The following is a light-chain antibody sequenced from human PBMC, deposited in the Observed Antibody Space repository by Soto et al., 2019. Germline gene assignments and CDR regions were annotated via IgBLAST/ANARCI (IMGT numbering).Light chain of an antibody. Sequence: DIQRTQSPSTLSASVGDRFTITCWASRSFSNWLAWYQQKPGKAPNLLIYKASSLESGVPSRFSGSGSGTEFTLTISSLQPDDFATYYCQQYNSYSRTFGQGTKWIS. V-gene: IGKV1-5*03. CDR3: QQYNSYSRT. CDR2: KAS. J-gene: IGKJ1*01. CDR1: RSFSNW.